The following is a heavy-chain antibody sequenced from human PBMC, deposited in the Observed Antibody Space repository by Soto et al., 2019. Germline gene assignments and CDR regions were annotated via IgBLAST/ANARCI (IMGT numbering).Heavy chain of an antibody. CDR1: GYTFTSYD. D-gene: IGHD3-9*01. CDR2: LNPNSGHT. Sequence: QVQLVQSGAEVKKPGASVKVSCKASGYTFTSYDINWVRQATGQGLEWMGWLNPNSGHTGYAQKFQGNITQTMNTSKSKADMELSSLRSENKTVYYGARGNYPADYEIVPDGAFDIWGQGTMVTVSS. CDR3: ARGNYPADYEIVPDGAFDI. J-gene: IGHJ3*02. V-gene: IGHV1-8*01.